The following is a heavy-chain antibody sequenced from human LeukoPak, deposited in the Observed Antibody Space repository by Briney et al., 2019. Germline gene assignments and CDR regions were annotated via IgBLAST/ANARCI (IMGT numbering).Heavy chain of an antibody. J-gene: IGHJ4*02. V-gene: IGHV3-53*01. Sequence: GGSLRLSCAASGFTVSSNYMSWVRQAPGKGLEWVSVIYSGGSTYYADSVKGRFTISRDNSKNTLYLKMNSLRDEDTAVYYCAKIYDILTGYYSLWGQGTLVTVSS. CDR2: IYSGGST. CDR3: AKIYDILTGYYSL. CDR1: GFTVSSNY. D-gene: IGHD3-9*01.